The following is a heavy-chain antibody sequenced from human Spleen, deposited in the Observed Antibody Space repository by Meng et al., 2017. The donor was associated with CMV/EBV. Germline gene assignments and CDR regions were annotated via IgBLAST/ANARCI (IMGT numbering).Heavy chain of an antibody. CDR2: INPNSGDK. J-gene: IGHJ4*02. CDR3: ARGEEGLRSYCDGDCYVH. Sequence: SFTDLYSHWVRQAPGQGLEWRGWINPNSGDKNFAQKLQGRETVNWDTSISTAYIDLSRLRSDDTAVYYCARGEEGLRSYCDGDCYVHWGQGTLVTDSS. CDR1: SFTDLY. D-gene: IGHD2-21*01. V-gene: IGHV1-2*02.